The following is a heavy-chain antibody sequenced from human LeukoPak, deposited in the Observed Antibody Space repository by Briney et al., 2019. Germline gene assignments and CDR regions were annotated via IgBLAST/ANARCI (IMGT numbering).Heavy chain of an antibody. V-gene: IGHV4-34*01. J-gene: IGHJ3*02. CDR1: GGSFSGYY. Sequence: KPSETLSLTCAVYGGSFSGYYWSWIRQPPGKGLEWIGEINHSGSTNYNPPLKSRVTISVDTSKNQFSLKLSSVTAADTAVYYCARGSGYSYGDDAFDIWGQGTMVTVSS. CDR2: INHSGST. CDR3: ARGSGYSYGDDAFDI. D-gene: IGHD5-18*01.